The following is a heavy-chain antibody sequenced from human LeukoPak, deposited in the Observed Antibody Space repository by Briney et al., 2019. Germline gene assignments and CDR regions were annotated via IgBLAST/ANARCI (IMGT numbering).Heavy chain of an antibody. J-gene: IGHJ5*02. Sequence: SSVKVSCKASGGTFSSYAISWVRQPPAQGREWMGRIIPILEIANYAQTFQGRVTITADKTTSTAYMELSSLRSEDTAVYDCSMVRGVITSWFDPWGQGTLVTVSS. CDR3: SMVRGVITSWFDP. V-gene: IGHV1-69*04. CDR1: GGTFSSYA. CDR2: IIPILEIA. D-gene: IGHD3-10*01.